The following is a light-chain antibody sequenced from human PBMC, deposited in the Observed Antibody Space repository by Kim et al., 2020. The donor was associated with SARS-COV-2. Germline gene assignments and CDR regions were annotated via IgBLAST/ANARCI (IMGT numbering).Light chain of an antibody. CDR1: QSVSSSY. Sequence: LSPGERATLSCRASQSVSSSYLAWYQQKPAQAPRLLIYGASSRATGITVRFSGSGSGTDFTLTISRLEPEDFAVYYCKQYGSSMYTFGQGTKLEI. J-gene: IGKJ2*01. V-gene: IGKV3-20*01. CDR2: GAS. CDR3: KQYGSSMYT.